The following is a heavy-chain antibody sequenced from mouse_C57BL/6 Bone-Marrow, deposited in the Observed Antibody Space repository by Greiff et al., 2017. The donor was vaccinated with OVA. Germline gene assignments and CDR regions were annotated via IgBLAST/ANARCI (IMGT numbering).Heavy chain of an antibody. Sequence: EVHLVESGGGLVKPGGSLKLSCAASGFTFSDYGMHWVRQAPEKGLEWVAYISSGSSTINYAATVKGRFTISRDNAKKTLFLQMTSLRSEDTAMYYCAREPDFDYWGQGTTRTVSS. J-gene: IGHJ2*01. CDR1: GFTFSDYG. V-gene: IGHV5-17*01. CDR2: ISSGSSTI. CDR3: AREPDFDY.